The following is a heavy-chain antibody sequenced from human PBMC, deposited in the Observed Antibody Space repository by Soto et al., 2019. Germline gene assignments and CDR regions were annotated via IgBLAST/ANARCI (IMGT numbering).Heavy chain of an antibody. CDR3: ARGGISHWAYFYYMDV. CDR2: IYYSGST. V-gene: IGHV4-39*07. D-gene: IGHD2-21*01. J-gene: IGHJ6*03. Sequence: SETLSLTCTVSGGSISSSSYYWGWIRQPPGKGLEWIGSIYYSGSTYYNPSLKSRVTMSVDTSKNQFSLTLNSVTAADTATYYCARGGISHWAYFYYMDVWDRGTTVTVS. CDR1: GGSISSSSYY.